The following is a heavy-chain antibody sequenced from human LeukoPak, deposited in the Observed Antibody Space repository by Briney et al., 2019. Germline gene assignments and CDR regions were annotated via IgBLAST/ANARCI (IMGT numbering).Heavy chain of an antibody. V-gene: IGHV4-4*02. CDR3: ARLTYHYDSSGYYYGRSRGYYFDY. D-gene: IGHD3-22*01. Sequence: PGGSLRLSCAASGFTFNNYAMSWVRQAPGKGLEWIGEIYHSGSTNYNPSLKSRVTISVDKSKNQFSLKLSSVTAADTAVYYCARLTYHYDSSGYYYGRSRGYYFDYWGQGTLVTVSS. CDR2: IYHSGST. J-gene: IGHJ4*02. CDR1: GFTFNNYAM.